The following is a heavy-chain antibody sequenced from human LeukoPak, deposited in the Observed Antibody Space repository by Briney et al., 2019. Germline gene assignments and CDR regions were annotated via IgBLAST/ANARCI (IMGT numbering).Heavy chain of an antibody. J-gene: IGHJ6*02. CDR2: IYYSGST. CDR3: ATLDVWGSYRSYGMDV. CDR1: GGSISSSSYS. V-gene: IGHV4-61*05. D-gene: IGHD3-16*02. Sequence: SETLSLTCTVSGGSISSSSYSWGWIRQPPGKGLEWIGYIYYSGSTNYNPSLKSRVTISVDTSKNQFSLKLSSVTAADTAVYYCATLDVWGSYRSYGMDVWGQGTTVTVSS.